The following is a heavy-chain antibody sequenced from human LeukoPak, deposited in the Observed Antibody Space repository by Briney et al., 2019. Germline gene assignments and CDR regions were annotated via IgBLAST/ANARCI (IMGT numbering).Heavy chain of an antibody. D-gene: IGHD5-24*01. V-gene: IGHV4-59*01. CDR2: IYYSGST. J-gene: IGHJ4*02. Sequence: NPSETLSLTCTVSGGSISSYYWSWIRQPPGKGLECIGYIYYSGSTNYNPSLKSRVTISVDTSKNQFSLKLSSVTAADTAVYYCARASEMATMEIDYWGQGTLVTVSS. CDR3: ARASEMATMEIDY. CDR1: GGSISSYY.